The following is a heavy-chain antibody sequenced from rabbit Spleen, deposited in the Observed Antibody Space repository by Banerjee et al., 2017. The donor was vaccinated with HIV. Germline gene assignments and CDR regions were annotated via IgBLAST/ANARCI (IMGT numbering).Heavy chain of an antibody. V-gene: IGHV1S45*01. CDR3: ARDLVAVIGWNFNL. J-gene: IGHJ4*01. CDR2: INIVTGKS. D-gene: IGHD1-1*01. Sequence: QEQLEESGGGLVKPEGSLTLTCKASGFSFSDRDVMCWVRQAPVKGLEWIACINIVTGKSVYARWAKGRFTMSRTSSTTVTLQMTSLTAADTATYFCARDLVAVIGWNFNLWGPGTLVTVS. CDR1: GFSFSDRDV.